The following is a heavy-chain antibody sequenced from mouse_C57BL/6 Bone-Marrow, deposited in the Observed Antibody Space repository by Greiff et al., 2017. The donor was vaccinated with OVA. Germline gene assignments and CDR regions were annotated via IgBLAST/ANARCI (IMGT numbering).Heavy chain of an antibody. J-gene: IGHJ2*01. D-gene: IGHD1-1*01. CDR1: GFTFSNYW. CDR3: TVITTVVANFDY. V-gene: IGHV6-3*01. CDR2: IRLKSDNYAT. Sequence: VQLVESGGGLVQPGGSMKLSCVASGFTFSNYWMNWVRQSPEKGLEWVAQIRLKSDNYATHYAESVKGRFTISRDDSKSSVYLQMNNLRAEDTGIYYCTVITTVVANFDYWGQGTTLTVSS.